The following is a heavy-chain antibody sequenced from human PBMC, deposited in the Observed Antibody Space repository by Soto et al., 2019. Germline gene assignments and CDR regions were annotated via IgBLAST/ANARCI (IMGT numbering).Heavy chain of an antibody. CDR2: IWYDGSNK. CDR1: GFTFSSYG. J-gene: IGHJ6*02. V-gene: IGHV3-33*01. D-gene: IGHD3-3*01. Sequence: LRLSCAASGFTFSSYGMHWVRQAPGRGLGWVAVIWYDGSNKYYADSVKGRFTISRDNSKNTLYLQMNSLRAEDTAVYYCARDRAFLEGGMDVWGQGTTVTVSS. CDR3: ARDRAFLEGGMDV.